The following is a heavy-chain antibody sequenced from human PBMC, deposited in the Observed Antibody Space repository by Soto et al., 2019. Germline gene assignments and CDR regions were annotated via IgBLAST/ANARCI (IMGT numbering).Heavy chain of an antibody. V-gene: IGHV3-48*01. CDR2: ISSSSSTI. J-gene: IGHJ4*02. Sequence: GGSLRLSCAASGFTVSSNYMNWVRQAPGKGLEWVSYISSSSSTIYYADSVKGRFTISRDNAKNSLYLQMNSLRAEDTAVYYCAILDLTSSSWTPIDFDYWGQGTLVTVSS. D-gene: IGHD6-13*01. CDR1: GFTVSSNY. CDR3: AILDLTSSSWTPIDFDY.